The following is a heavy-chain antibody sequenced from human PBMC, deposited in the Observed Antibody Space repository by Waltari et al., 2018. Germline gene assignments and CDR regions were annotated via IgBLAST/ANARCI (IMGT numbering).Heavy chain of an antibody. CDR1: GYMFTSYW. D-gene: IGHD1-26*01. Sequence: EVQLVQSGAEVKKPGESLKISCKVSGYMFTSYWIGWVRPRPGRGLEWMGIIYPGDSDTRYSPSFQGQVTISADKSISTAYLQWSSLKASDTAMYYCAGRSSGSYMGDFDYWGQGTLVTVSS. J-gene: IGHJ4*02. CDR2: IYPGDSDT. V-gene: IGHV5-51*01. CDR3: AGRSSGSYMGDFDY.